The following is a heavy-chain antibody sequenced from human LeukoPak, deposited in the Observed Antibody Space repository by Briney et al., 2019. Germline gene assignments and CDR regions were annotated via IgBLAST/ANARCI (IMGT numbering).Heavy chain of an antibody. D-gene: IGHD1-26*01. CDR3: ARDNRRYSYYYMDV. CDR1: GGSISSYY. CDR2: IYYSGST. J-gene: IGHJ6*03. Sequence: PSETLSLTCTVSGGSISSYYWSWIRQPPGKGLERIGYIYYSGSTNYNPSLKSRVTISVDTSKNQFSLKLSSVTAADTAVYYCARDNRRYSYYYMDVWGKGTTVTISS. V-gene: IGHV4-59*01.